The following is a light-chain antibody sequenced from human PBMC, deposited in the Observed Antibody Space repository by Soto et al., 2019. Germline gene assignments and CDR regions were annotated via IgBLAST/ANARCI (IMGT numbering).Light chain of an antibody. CDR1: QSVSSY. J-gene: IGKJ1*01. Sequence: EIVLTQSAATLSWSPGERATLSCRASQSVSSYLAWYQQKPGQAPRLLIYDTSIRATGIPARFSGSGSGTDFTLTISSLQAEDVAVYYCQQYYGTPWTFGQGTKVDIK. CDR3: QQYYGTPWT. CDR2: DTS. V-gene: IGKV3-11*01.